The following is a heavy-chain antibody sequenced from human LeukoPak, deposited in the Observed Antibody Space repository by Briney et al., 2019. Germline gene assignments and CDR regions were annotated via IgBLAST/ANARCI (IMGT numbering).Heavy chain of an antibody. CDR3: ARHLEWPGYFDY. CDR1: GFTFSSYA. J-gene: IGHJ4*02. V-gene: IGHV3-23*01. D-gene: IGHD3-3*01. Sequence: GGSLRLSRAASGFTFSSYAMSWVRQAPGKGLEWVSAISGSGGSTYYADSVKGRFTISRDNSKNTLYLQMNSLRAEDTAVYYCARHLEWPGYFDYWGQGTLVTVSS. CDR2: ISGSGGST.